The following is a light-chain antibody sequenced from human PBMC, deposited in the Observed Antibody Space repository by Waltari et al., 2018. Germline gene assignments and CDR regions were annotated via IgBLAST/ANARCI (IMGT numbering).Light chain of an antibody. CDR2: PTS. V-gene: IGKV3-20*01. CDR1: QSVDSNY. J-gene: IGKJ2*01. CDR3: QQYDNAPPMYT. Sequence: IVLTQSPGTLSLSPGERATLSCRASQSVDSNYLAWYQQKPGQVPRLRIYPTSSIATGIPARFSGSGSGTDLTLTISRLEPEDVAVYDCQQYDNAPPMYTFGQGTKLEI.